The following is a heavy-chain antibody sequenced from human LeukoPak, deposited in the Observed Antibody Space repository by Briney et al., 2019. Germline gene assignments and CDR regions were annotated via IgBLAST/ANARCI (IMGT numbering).Heavy chain of an antibody. J-gene: IGHJ4*02. Sequence: PGGSLRLSCAASGFTFSSYAMSWVRQAPGKGLEWVSAISGSGGSTYYADSVKGRFTISRDNSENTLYLQMNSLRAEDTAVYYCAKHMRGYSYGYFDYWGQGTLVTVSS. V-gene: IGHV3-23*01. CDR1: GFTFSSYA. D-gene: IGHD5-18*01. CDR2: ISGSGGST. CDR3: AKHMRGYSYGYFDY.